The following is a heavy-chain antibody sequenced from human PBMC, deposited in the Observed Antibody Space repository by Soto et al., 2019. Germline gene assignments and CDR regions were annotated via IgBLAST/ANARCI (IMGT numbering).Heavy chain of an antibody. CDR2: IIPIFGTA. CDR1: GGTFSSYA. Sequence: SVKVSCKASGGTFSSYAISWVRQAPGQGLEWMGGIIPIFGTANYAQKFQGRVTITADKSTSTAYMELSSLRSEDTAVYYCARLYYDSSGYYSWGQGTLVTVSS. D-gene: IGHD3-22*01. V-gene: IGHV1-69*06. J-gene: IGHJ4*02. CDR3: ARLYYDSSGYYS.